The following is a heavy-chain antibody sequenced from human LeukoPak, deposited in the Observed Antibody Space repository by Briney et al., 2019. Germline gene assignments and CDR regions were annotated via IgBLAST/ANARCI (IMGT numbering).Heavy chain of an antibody. J-gene: IGHJ4*02. CDR1: GFTVSSNY. CDR2: IYSGGST. V-gene: IGHV3-53*01. Sequence: PGGSLRLSCAASGFTVSSNYMSWVRQAPGKGLEWVSVIYSGGSTYYADSVKGRFTISRDNSKNTLYLQMNSLRAEDTAVYYCARGGYYYDSPDDYWGQGTLVTVSS. D-gene: IGHD3-22*01. CDR3: ARGGYYYDSPDDY.